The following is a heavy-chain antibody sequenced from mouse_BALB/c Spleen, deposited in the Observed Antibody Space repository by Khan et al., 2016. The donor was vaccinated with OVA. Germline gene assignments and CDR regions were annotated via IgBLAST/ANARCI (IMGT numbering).Heavy chain of an antibody. Sequence: EVQLQESGPELVKPGASVKIPCKASGYTFTDYSMDWVKQSPGKSLEWIGYINPNNGGSIYNQKFKGKATLTVDKSSSTAFMELRSLTSEDTAVYYCARGGVGAFAYWGQGTLVTVSA. J-gene: IGHJ3*01. CDR1: GYTFTDYS. D-gene: IGHD3-3*01. V-gene: IGHV1-18*01. CDR3: ARGGVGAFAY. CDR2: INPNNGGS.